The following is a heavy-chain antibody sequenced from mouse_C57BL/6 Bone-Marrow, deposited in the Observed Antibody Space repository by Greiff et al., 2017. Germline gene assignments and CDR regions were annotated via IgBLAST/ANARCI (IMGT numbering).Heavy chain of an antibody. J-gene: IGHJ4*01. D-gene: IGHD1-1*01. CDR2: LDTSDSYT. CDR3: ARKTYMTTVVAGDAMDY. V-gene: IGHV1-69*01. CDR1: GYTFPSYW. Sequence: VQLQQPGAELVMPGASVKLSCKASGYTFPSYWMHWVKQRPGQGLEWIGELDTSDSYTNYNQKFKGKSTLTVDKSSSTAYMQLSSLSSEDSAVYYCARKTYMTTVVAGDAMDYWGQGTSVTVSS.